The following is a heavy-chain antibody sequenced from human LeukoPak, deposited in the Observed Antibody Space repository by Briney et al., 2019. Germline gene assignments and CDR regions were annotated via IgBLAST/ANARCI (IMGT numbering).Heavy chain of an antibody. J-gene: IGHJ6*02. CDR1: GGSISSSSYY. CDR2: IYYSGST. CDR3: ARACGGDCYATPYYYFGMDV. V-gene: IGHV4-39*07. Sequence: KPSETLSLTCTVSGGSISSSSYYWGWIRRPPGKGLEWIGSIYYSGSTYYNPSLKSRVTISVDTSKNQFSLKLSSVTAAGTAVYYCARACGGDCYATPYYYFGMDVWGQGTTVTVSS. D-gene: IGHD2-21*02.